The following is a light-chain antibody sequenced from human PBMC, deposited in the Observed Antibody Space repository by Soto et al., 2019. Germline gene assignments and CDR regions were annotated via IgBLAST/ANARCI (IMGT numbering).Light chain of an antibody. J-gene: IGKJ1*01. CDR2: PGS. CDR1: QSIYSN. Sequence: EILLTQSPATLSLSPGERATLSCRASQSIYSNLAWYQQRPGQAPRPLIYPGSPRATDNPARLSVSGSGTEFTLPIRSLQSEDFAVYYCQQYHNLWTFGQGTKVDIK. CDR3: QQYHNLWT. V-gene: IGKV3-15*01.